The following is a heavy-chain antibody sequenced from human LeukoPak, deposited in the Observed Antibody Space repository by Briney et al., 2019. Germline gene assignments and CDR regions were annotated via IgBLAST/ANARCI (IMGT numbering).Heavy chain of an antibody. CDR3: AKESDSGYHSEGPKT. V-gene: IGHV3-30*02. D-gene: IGHD5-12*01. CDR2: VRNDGSNE. Sequence: GRSLRLSCAASGFVLSDYGIHWVRQAPGKGLEWVAFVRNDGSNEYYVGSVKGRFTISRDKSKNTLYLQMNSLRAEDTAVYSCAKESDSGYHSEGPKTWGLGTLVTVSS. J-gene: IGHJ5*02. CDR1: GFVLSDYG.